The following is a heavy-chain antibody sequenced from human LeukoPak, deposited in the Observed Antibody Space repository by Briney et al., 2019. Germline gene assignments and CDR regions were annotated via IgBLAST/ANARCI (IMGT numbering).Heavy chain of an antibody. D-gene: IGHD1-26*01. CDR3: ARDLGGRSGY. J-gene: IGHJ4*02. Sequence: GGSLRLSCAASGFTFSSYWMHWVRQAPGKGLVWVSRINEDGSTTNYADSVEGRFTISRDNAKNTLYLQMNSLRAEDTAVYYCARDLGGRSGYWGQGTLVTASS. CDR2: INEDGSTT. V-gene: IGHV3-74*01. CDR1: GFTFSSYW.